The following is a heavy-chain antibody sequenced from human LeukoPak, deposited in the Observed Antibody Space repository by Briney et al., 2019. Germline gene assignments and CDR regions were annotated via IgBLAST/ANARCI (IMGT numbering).Heavy chain of an antibody. CDR2: IYSGGST. CDR1: GFTVSSNY. V-gene: IGHV3-66*01. J-gene: IGHJ4*02. Sequence: GGSLRLSCAASGFTVSSNYMSWVRQAPGKGLEWVSVIYSGGSTYYADSVKGRFTISRDNSKNTLYLQMNSLSAEDTAMYHCASLYSSGWYYFDYWAQGTLVTVSS. CDR3: ASLYSSGWYYFDY. D-gene: IGHD6-19*01.